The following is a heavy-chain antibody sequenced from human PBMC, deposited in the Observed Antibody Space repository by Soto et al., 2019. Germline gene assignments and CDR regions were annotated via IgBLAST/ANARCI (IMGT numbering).Heavy chain of an antibody. CDR1: GYTFTSYD. D-gene: IGHD3-3*01. V-gene: IGHV1-8*01. CDR2: MNPNSGNT. J-gene: IGHJ6*03. CDR3: ARGSGGEYYDFWSGYPRPYYYMDV. Sequence: ASVKVSCKASGYTFTSYDINWVRQATGQGLEWMGWMNPNSGNTGYAQKFQGRVTMTRNTSISTAYMELSSLRSEDTAVYYCARGSGGEYYDFWSGYPRPYYYMDVWGKGTTVTVSS.